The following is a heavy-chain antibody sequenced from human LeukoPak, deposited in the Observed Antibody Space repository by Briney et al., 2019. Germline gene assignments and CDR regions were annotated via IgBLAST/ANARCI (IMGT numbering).Heavy chain of an antibody. J-gene: IGHJ6*03. CDR1: GGSISSGDYY. CDR2: IYYSGST. CDR3: ARSPEIVDYYMDV. V-gene: IGHV4-30-4*08. D-gene: IGHD2-15*01. Sequence: NSSETLSLTCTVSGGSISSGDYYWSWIRQPPGKGLEWIGYIYYSGSTYYNPSLKSRVTISVDTSKSQFSLKLSSVTAADTAVYYCARSPEIVDYYMDVWGKGTTVTVSS.